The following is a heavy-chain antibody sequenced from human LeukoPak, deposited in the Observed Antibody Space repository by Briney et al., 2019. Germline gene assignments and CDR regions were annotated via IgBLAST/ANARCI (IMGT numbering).Heavy chain of an antibody. V-gene: IGHV4-38-2*02. CDR3: ARTSGGVYYFEY. Sequence: SETLSLTCTVSGYSISSGYYWGWIRQPPGKGQEWIGSIYHSGSTYYNPSLESRVTISVDTSKNQFSLKLSSVTAADTAVYYCARTSGGVYYFEYWGQGTLVTVSS. CDR2: IYHSGST. D-gene: IGHD2-15*01. CDR1: GYSISSGYY. J-gene: IGHJ4*02.